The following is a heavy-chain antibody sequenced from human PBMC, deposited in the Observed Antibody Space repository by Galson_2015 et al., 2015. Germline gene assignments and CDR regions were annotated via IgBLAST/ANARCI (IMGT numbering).Heavy chain of an antibody. D-gene: IGHD5-18*01. J-gene: IGHJ6*01. CDR2: ISSSGSYL. V-gene: IGHV3-21*01. Sequence: PGKGLEWVSSISSSGSYLYYADSVKGRFTISRDNAKNSLYLQMNSLRAEDTAVYYCARDPPRAMGVYYYYG. CDR3: ARDPPRAMGVYYYYG.